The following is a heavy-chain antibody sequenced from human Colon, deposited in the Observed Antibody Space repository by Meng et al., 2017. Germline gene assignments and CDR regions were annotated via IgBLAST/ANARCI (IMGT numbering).Heavy chain of an antibody. Sequence: GGSLRLSCAASAFPFSTYEFICVRQAPGKGLEWVSAISGSGGTTYYTGSVKGRFTISRDNSKNTLCLQMNSLSAEDTAVYYCAKGLIADTSYDAFDIWGQGTMVTVSS. CDR2: ISGSGGTT. D-gene: IGHD5-18*01. J-gene: IGHJ3*02. CDR3: AKGLIADTSYDAFDI. CDR1: AFPFSTYE. V-gene: IGHV3-23*01.